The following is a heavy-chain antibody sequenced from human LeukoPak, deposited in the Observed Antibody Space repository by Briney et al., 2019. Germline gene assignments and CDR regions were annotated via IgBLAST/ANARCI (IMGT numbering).Heavy chain of an antibody. V-gene: IGHV1-69*13. J-gene: IGHJ3*02. D-gene: IGHD3-10*01. CDR2: IIPIFGTA. CDR1: GGTFSSYA. CDR3: ARFVVRFLVAFDI. Sequence: ASVKVSCKASGGTFSSYAISWVRQAPGQGLEWMGGIIPIFGTANYAQKFQGRVTITADESTSTAYMELRSLRSDDTAVYYCARFVVRFLVAFDIWGQGTMVTVSS.